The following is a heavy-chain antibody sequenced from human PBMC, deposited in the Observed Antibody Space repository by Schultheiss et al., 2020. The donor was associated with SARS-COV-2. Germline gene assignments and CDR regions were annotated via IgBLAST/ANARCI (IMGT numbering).Heavy chain of an antibody. J-gene: IGHJ4*02. D-gene: IGHD3-22*01. V-gene: IGHV3-74*01. CDR3: AREGIVVVPYFDY. Sequence: GGSLRLSCAASGFTFSSYSMNWVRQAPGKGLEWVSRINSDGSSTSYADSVKGRFTISRDNAKNTLYLQMNSLRAEDTAVYYCAREGIVVVPYFDYWGQGTLVTVSS. CDR1: GFTFSSYS. CDR2: INSDGSST.